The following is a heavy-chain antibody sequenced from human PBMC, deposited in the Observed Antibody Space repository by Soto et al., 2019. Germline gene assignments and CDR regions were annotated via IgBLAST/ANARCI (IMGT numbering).Heavy chain of an antibody. CDR2: FSATGDST. V-gene: IGHV3-23*01. J-gene: IGHJ4*02. CDR3: AKTSLGLYGDYLAY. Sequence: PGGSLRLSCAASGFTFTNYAMSWVRQAPGKALEWVSSFSATGDSTYYADSVRGRFTISRDTSENMLFLQMSSLRAEDTAVYYCAKTSLGLYGDYLAYWGQGTLVTVSS. CDR1: GFTFTNYA. D-gene: IGHD4-17*01.